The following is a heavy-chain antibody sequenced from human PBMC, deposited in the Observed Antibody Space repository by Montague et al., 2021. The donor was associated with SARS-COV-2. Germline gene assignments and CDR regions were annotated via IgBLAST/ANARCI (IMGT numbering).Heavy chain of an antibody. Sequence: ETLSLTCTVSGGSISSYYWSWIRQPPGKGLEWIGYIYNSGSTNYNPSLTSRVTISVDTSKNQFSLKLSSVTAADTAVYYCARGGYYDYAFDIWGQGTMVTVSS. CDR2: IYNSGST. J-gene: IGHJ3*02. V-gene: IGHV4-59*01. D-gene: IGHD3-10*01. CDR3: ARGGYYDYAFDI. CDR1: GGSISSYY.